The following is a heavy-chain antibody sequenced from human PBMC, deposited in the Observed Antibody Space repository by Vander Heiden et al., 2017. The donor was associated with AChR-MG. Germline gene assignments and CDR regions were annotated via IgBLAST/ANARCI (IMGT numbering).Heavy chain of an antibody. D-gene: IGHD3-22*01. CDR1: GYTFTGYY. CDR2: INPNSGGT. V-gene: IGHV1-2*02. CDR3: AREKQRITMIVVVTKNGGLGY. J-gene: IGHJ4*02. Sequence: QVQLVQSGAEVKKPGASVKVSCKASGYTFTGYYMHWVRQAPGQGLEWMGWINPNSGGTNYAQKFQGRVTMTRDTSISTAYMELSRLRSDDTAVYYCAREKQRITMIVVVTKNGGLGYWGQGTLVTVSS.